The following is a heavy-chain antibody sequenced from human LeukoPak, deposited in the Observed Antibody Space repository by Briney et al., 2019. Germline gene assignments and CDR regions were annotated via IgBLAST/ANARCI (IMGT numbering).Heavy chain of an antibody. CDR3: ARGPNYDFWSGYYPYYFDY. Sequence: ASVKVSCTASGGTFSSYAISWVRQAPGQGLEWMGGIIPIFGTANYAQKFQGRVTITADESTSTAYMELSSLRSEDTAVYYCARGPNYDFWSGYYPYYFDYWGQGTRVTVSS. D-gene: IGHD3-3*01. V-gene: IGHV1-69*13. CDR2: IIPIFGTA. J-gene: IGHJ4*02. CDR1: GGTFSSYA.